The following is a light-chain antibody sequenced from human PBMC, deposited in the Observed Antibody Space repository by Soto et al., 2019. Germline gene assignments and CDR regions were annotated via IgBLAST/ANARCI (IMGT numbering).Light chain of an antibody. J-gene: IGKJ4*01. Sequence: DIQMTQSPSSLSASVGDRVTITCQASHDITNYLNWYQQKPGKGPGLLIYGASNLETGVPSRFSGSGFGTDFSFTISSLQPEDFATYYCQQYDSLPTFGGGTKVELK. CDR3: QQYDSLPT. CDR2: GAS. CDR1: HDITNY. V-gene: IGKV1-33*01.